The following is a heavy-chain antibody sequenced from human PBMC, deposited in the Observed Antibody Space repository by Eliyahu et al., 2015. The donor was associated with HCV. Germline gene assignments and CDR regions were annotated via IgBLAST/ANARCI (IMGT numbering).Heavy chain of an antibody. CDR1: XFTFXSXA. CDR3: AKDLVGATDYFDY. Sequence: EVQLLESGGGLVQPXGXLRLSCAASXFTFXSXAMXWVRQXPGKGLEWVSAISGSGGSTYYADSVKGRFTISRDNSKNTLYLQMNSLRAEDTAVYYCAKDLVGATDYFDYWGQGTLVTVSS. CDR2: ISGSGGST. D-gene: IGHD1-26*01. J-gene: IGHJ4*02. V-gene: IGHV3-23*01.